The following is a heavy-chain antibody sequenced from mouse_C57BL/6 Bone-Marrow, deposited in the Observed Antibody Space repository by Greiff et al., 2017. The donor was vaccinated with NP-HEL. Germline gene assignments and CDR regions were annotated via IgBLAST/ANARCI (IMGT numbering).Heavy chain of an antibody. CDR3: ATPYYCNFPWFAY. Sequence: EVKLVESGGGLVQPGGSLKLSCAASGFTFSDYGMAWVRQAPRKGPEWVAFISNLADSIYYADTVTGRFTISRENAKNTLYLEMSSLRSEDTAMYYCATPYYCNFPWFAYWGQGTLVTVSA. J-gene: IGHJ3*01. CDR1: GFTFSDYG. CDR2: ISNLADSI. V-gene: IGHV5-15*01. D-gene: IGHD2-10*01.